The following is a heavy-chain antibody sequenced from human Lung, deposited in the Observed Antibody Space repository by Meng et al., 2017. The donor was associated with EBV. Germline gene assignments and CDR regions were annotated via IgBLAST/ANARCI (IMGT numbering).Heavy chain of an antibody. D-gene: IGHD3-3*01. CDR3: ARGNLSGYRYLDY. V-gene: IGHV4-4*03. CDR1: GGSISSSYC. J-gene: IGHJ4*02. CDR2: ISHSGST. Sequence: VRLQDAAPALGKRRGTRSLPGAVSGGSISSSYCGVWVRQHPGQGLEWIGEISHSGSTNYNPSLKSRVTISVDKSKNQFSLKLSSVTAADTAVYYCARGNLSGYRYLDYWGQGTPVTVSS.